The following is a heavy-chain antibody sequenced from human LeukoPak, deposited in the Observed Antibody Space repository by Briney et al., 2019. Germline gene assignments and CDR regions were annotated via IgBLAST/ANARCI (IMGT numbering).Heavy chain of an antibody. V-gene: IGHV1-18*01. CDR1: GYSFSNYG. CDR3: ARYNSLFRGVTTSDY. Sequence: ASVTVSCTPSGYSFSNYGISWVRQAPGQGLEWMGRIGRVSSNSGDVTYAPKFQGRVTMTTDTSTTTAYMELRSLRFDDTAVYFCARYNSLFRGVTTSDYWGQGTLVTVSS. J-gene: IGHJ4*02. D-gene: IGHD3-10*01. CDR2: IGRVSSNSGDV.